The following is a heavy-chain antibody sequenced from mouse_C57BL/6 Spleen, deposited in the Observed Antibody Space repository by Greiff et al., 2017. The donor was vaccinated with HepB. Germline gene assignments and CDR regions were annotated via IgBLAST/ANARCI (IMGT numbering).Heavy chain of an antibody. CDR1: GYTFTDYE. Sequence: VQLQQSGAELVRPGASVTLSCKASGYTFTDYEMHWVKQTPVHGLEWIGAIYPETGGTAYNQKFKGKAILTADKSSSTAYMELRSLTSEDSSVYYSTREGVFITDYDDWGKGTTLTVAS. V-gene: IGHV1-15*01. J-gene: IGHJ2*01. CDR3: TREGVFITDYDD. D-gene: IGHD1-1*01. CDR2: IYPETGGT.